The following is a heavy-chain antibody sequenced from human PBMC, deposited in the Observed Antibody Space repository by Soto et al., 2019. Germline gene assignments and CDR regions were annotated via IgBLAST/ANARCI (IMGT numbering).Heavy chain of an antibody. J-gene: IGHJ4*02. V-gene: IGHV3-11*06. CDR2: ISSTTNYI. CDR1: GFTFRDFY. CDR3: ARESEDLTSNFDY. Sequence: QVQLVESGGGLVKPGGSLRLSCAASGFTFRDFYMSWIRQAPGKGLEWVSSISSTTNYIYYGDSMKGRFTISRDNAKNSLYLEMNSLRAEDTAVYYCARESEDLTSNFDYWGQGTLVTVSS.